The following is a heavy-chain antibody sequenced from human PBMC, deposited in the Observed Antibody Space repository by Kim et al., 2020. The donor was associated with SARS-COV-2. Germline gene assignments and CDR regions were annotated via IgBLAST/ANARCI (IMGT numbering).Heavy chain of an antibody. J-gene: IGHJ4*02. CDR2: ITISSTHI. Sequence: GGSLRLSCAASGFTFNTYTMDWVRQAPGKGLEWVSSITISSTHIYYADSVKGRFTISRDNARNSVYLQMDSLRVDDTAMYYCARGWFGQVGDYWGQGTPVTVSS. CDR3: ARGWFGQVGDY. CDR1: GFTFNTYT. V-gene: IGHV3-21*01. D-gene: IGHD3-10*01.